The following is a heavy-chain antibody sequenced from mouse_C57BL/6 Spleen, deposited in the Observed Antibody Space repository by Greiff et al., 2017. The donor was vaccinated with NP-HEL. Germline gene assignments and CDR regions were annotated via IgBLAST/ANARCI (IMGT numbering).Heavy chain of an antibody. V-gene: IGHV1-54*01. CDR2: INPGSGGT. CDR3: ARWDGSSQYYFDY. CDR1: GYAFTNYL. Sequence: QVQLQQSGAELVRPGTSVKVSCKASGYAFTNYLIEWVKQRPGQGLEWIGVINPGSGGTNYNEKFKGKATLTADKSSSTAYMQLSSLTSEDSAVYFCARWDGSSQYYFDYWGQGTTLTVSS. D-gene: IGHD1-1*01. J-gene: IGHJ2*01.